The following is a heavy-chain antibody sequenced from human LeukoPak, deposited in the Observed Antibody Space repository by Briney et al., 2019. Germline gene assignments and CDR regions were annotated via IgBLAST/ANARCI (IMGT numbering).Heavy chain of an antibody. CDR2: IYYSGST. Sequence: SETLSLTCTVSGGSISSYYWSWIRQPPGKGLEWTGYIYYSGSTNYNPSLKSRVTISVDTSKNQFSLKLSSVTAADTAVYYCARAVDTAMVFDYWGQGTLVTVSS. D-gene: IGHD5-18*01. J-gene: IGHJ4*02. CDR1: GGSISSYY. V-gene: IGHV4-59*01. CDR3: ARAVDTAMVFDY.